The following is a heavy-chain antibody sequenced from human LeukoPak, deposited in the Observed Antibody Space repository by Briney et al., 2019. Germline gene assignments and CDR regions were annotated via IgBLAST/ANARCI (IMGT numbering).Heavy chain of an antibody. V-gene: IGHV1-69*06. CDR1: GGTFSSYA. J-gene: IGHJ6*03. D-gene: IGHD6-13*01. CDR3: ARVVGLTGYSSSWYSGYYYYMDV. CDR2: IIPIFGTT. Sequence: SVKVSCKASGGTFSSYAISWVRQAPGQGLEWMGGIIPIFGTTNYAQKFQDRVTITADKSTSTAYMELSSLRSEDTAVYYCARVVGLTGYSSSWYSGYYYYMDVWGKGTTVAVSS.